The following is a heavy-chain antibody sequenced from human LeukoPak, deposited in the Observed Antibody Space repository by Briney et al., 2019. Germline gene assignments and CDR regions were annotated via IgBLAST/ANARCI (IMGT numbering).Heavy chain of an antibody. Sequence: SETLSLTCTVSGGSISSYYWSWIRQPPGKGLEWIGYIYYSGSTYYNPSLKSRVTISVDTSKNQFSLKLSSVTAADTAVYYCARDSGGVRGPQNWFDPWGQGTLVTVPS. D-gene: IGHD3-10*01. J-gene: IGHJ5*02. V-gene: IGHV4-59*12. CDR1: GGSISSYY. CDR3: ARDSGGVRGPQNWFDP. CDR2: IYYSGST.